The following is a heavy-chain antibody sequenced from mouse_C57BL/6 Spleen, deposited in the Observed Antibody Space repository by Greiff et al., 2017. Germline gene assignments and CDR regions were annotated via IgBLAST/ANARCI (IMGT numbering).Heavy chain of an antibody. D-gene: IGHD1-1*01. CDR3: ARDYGSSPFDY. V-gene: IGHV1-61*01. CDR1: GYTFTSYW. Sequence: QVQLQQPGAELVRPGSSVKLSCKASGYTFTSYWMDWVKQRPGQGLEWIGNIYPSDSETHYNQKFKDKATLTVDKSSSTAYMQLSSLTSEDSAGYYCARDYGSSPFDYWGQGTTLTVSS. J-gene: IGHJ2*01. CDR2: IYPSDSET.